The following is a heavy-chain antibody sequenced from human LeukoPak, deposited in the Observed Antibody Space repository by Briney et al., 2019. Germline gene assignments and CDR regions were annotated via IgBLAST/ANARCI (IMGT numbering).Heavy chain of an antibody. Sequence: PSETLSLTCTVSGGSISSYYWSWIRQPAGKGLEWIGRIYTSGSSNSNPSLKSRVTRSADPSKNQFSLKLSSVTAADTAVYYCARDISVAGSFLLFDYWGQGTLVTVSS. CDR3: ARDISVAGSFLLFDY. V-gene: IGHV4-4*07. J-gene: IGHJ4*02. CDR2: IYTSGSS. CDR1: GGSISSYY. D-gene: IGHD6-19*01.